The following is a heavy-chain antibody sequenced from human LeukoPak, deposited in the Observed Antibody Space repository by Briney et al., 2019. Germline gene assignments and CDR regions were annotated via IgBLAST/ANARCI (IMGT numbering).Heavy chain of an antibody. D-gene: IGHD3-10*01. V-gene: IGHV3-48*04. CDR3: ARWIYGSGSHFDH. Sequence: PGGSLRLSCAASGFTFSSYSMNWVRQAPGKGLEWVSCISSRSRTIYYADSVKGRFTISRDNAKNSLYLQMNSLRAEDTAVYFCARWIYGSGSHFDHWGQGTLVSVYS. J-gene: IGHJ4*02. CDR2: ISSRSRTI. CDR1: GFTFSSYS.